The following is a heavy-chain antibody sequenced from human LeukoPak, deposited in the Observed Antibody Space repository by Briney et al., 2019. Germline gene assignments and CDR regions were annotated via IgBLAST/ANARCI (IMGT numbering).Heavy chain of an antibody. Sequence: GASLKISCKGSGSSFTSYWIGWVRQMPGKGLEWMGIIYPGDSDTRYSPSFQGQVTISADKSISTAYLQWSSLKASDPAMYYCARRISTGSGSYYNVSNWFDPWGQGTLVTVSS. CDR3: ARRISTGSGSYYNVSNWFDP. CDR2: IYPGDSDT. V-gene: IGHV5-51*01. J-gene: IGHJ5*02. CDR1: GSSFTSYW. D-gene: IGHD3-10*01.